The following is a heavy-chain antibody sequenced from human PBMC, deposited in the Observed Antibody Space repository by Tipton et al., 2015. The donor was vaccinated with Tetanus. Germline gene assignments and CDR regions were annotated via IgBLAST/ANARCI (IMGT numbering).Heavy chain of an antibody. CDR3: AKSDGAQTSGWYPSLYFDF. CDR1: GGSVSSGSYY. Sequence: TLSLTCTVSGGSVSSGSYYWSWIRQPPGKGLEWIGSVYNSGGTYYNPSLKSRVTISMDRSENQISLKMTSMTAADTAVYFCAKSDGAQTSGWYPSLYFDFWGQGTLVTVSS. V-gene: IGHV4-39*07. CDR2: VYNSGGT. J-gene: IGHJ4*02. D-gene: IGHD6-19*01.